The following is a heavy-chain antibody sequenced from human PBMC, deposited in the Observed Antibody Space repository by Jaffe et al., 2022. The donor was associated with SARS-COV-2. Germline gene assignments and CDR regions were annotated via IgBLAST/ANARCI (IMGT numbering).Heavy chain of an antibody. CDR3: ASPYDSIGAFDI. V-gene: IGHV3-30-3*01. Sequence: QVQLVESGGGVVQPGRSLRLSCAASGFTFSSYAMHWVRQAPGKGLEWVAVISYDGSNKYYADSVKGRFTISRDNSKNTLYLQMNSLRAEDTAVYYCASPYDSIGAFDIWGQGTMVTVSS. CDR1: GFTFSSYA. J-gene: IGHJ3*02. D-gene: IGHD3-22*01. CDR2: ISYDGSNK.